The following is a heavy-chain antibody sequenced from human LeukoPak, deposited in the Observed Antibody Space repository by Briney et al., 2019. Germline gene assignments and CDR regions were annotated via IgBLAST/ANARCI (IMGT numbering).Heavy chain of an antibody. Sequence: ASVKVSCKASGYTFTDYNVYWVRQATGQGLEWMGWMNPNSGNTGYAQKFQGRVTMTRNTSISTAYMELSSLRSEDTAVYYCARGRTVTYYYYYMDVWGKGTTVTISS. CDR3: ARGRTVTYYYYYMDV. J-gene: IGHJ6*03. CDR1: GYTFTDYN. V-gene: IGHV1-8*02. CDR2: MNPNSGNT. D-gene: IGHD4-17*01.